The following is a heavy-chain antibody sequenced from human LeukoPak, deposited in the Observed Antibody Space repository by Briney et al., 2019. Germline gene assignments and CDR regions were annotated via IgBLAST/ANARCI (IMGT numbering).Heavy chain of an antibody. Sequence: GGSLRLSCAAPGFTFSSYSMNWVRQAPGKGLEWVSSISSSSSYIYYADSVKGRFTISRDSAKNSLYLQMNSLRAEDTAVYYCARESKSSRNFDYWGQGTLVTVSS. CDR1: GFTFSSYS. CDR3: ARESKSSRNFDY. CDR2: ISSSSSYI. V-gene: IGHV3-21*01. J-gene: IGHJ4*02.